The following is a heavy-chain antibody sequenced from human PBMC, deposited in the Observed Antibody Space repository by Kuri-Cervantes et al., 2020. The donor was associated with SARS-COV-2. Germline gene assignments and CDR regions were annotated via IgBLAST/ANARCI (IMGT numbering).Heavy chain of an antibody. CDR2: ISISGSTI. D-gene: IGHD3-22*01. CDR3: ARGDSSGYLYYFDY. J-gene: IGHJ4*02. Sequence: GGSLRLSCAASGFTFSSYEKNWVRQAPGKGLEWVSYISISGSTIYYADSVKGRFTISRDNAKNSLYLQMNSLRAEDTAVYYCARGDSSGYLYYFDYWGQGTLVTVSS. V-gene: IGHV3-48*03. CDR1: GFTFSSYE.